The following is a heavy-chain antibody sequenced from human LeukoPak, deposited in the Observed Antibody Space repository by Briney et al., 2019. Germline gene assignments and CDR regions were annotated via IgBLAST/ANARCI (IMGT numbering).Heavy chain of an antibody. Sequence: ASVKVSCKASGGTFSSYAISWVRQAPGQGLEWMGGIIPIFGTANYAQKFQGRVTITADESTSTAYMELSSLRSEDTAAYYCARAPYSSGWFGGWFDPWGQGTLVTVSP. CDR1: GGTFSSYA. J-gene: IGHJ5*02. CDR3: ARAPYSSGWFGGWFDP. CDR2: IIPIFGTA. V-gene: IGHV1-69*13. D-gene: IGHD6-19*01.